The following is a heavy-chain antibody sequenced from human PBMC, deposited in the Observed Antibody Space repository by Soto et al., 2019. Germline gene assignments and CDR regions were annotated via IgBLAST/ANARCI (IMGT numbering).Heavy chain of an antibody. D-gene: IGHD1-26*01. V-gene: IGHV5-51*01. CDR3: ARHSFVVGATQDYYDGMDV. CDR2: IYPGDSDT. J-gene: IGHJ6*02. CDR1: GYSFTSYW. Sequence: GESLKISCKGSGYSFTSYWIGWVRQMPGKGLEWMGIIYPGDSDTRYSPSFQGQVTISADKSISTAYLQWSSLKASDTAMYYCARHSFVVGATQDYYDGMDVWGQGTTVTVSS.